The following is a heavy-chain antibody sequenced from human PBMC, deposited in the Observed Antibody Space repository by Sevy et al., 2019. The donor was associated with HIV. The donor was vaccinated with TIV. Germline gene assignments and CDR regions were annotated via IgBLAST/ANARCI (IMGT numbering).Heavy chain of an antibody. CDR3: AKVLHIVVVPAAIDYYYGMDV. CDR1: GFTFSTYG. Sequence: GGSLRLSCAASGFTFSTYGMHWVRQAPGKGLEWVAFIRFDGTIQYYTDSVKGRLTISRDNSKNTLYLRMNSLRAEDTAVYFCAKVLHIVVVPAAIDYYYGMDVWGQRTTVTVSS. J-gene: IGHJ6*02. V-gene: IGHV3-30*02. D-gene: IGHD2-2*01. CDR2: IRFDGTIQ.